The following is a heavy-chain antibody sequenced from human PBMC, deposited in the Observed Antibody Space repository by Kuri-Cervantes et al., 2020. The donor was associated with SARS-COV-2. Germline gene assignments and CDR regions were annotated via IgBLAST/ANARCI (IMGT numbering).Heavy chain of an antibody. CDR1: GGSFSGYD. D-gene: IGHD3-10*01. J-gene: IGHJ3*02. CDR2: INHSGYT. V-gene: IGHV4-34*01. CDR3: ARVLGYYGSGRDAFDI. Sequence: SQTLSLTCAVYGGSFSGYDWSWIRQPPGKGLERIGEINHSGYTKYNPSLKSRVAISVDRSKNQFSLKLSSVTAAETAVYYCARVLGYYGSGRDAFDIWGQGTMVTVSS.